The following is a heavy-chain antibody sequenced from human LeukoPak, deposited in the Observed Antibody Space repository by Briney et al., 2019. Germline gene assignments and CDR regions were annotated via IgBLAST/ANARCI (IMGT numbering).Heavy chain of an antibody. CDR3: ARGPHDYGDLPFDY. Sequence: SETLSLTCTVSGGSISSGSYYWSWIRQPAGKGLEWIGRIYTSGSTNYNPSLKSRVTILIDTSKNQFSLKLNSVTAADTAVYYCARGPHDYGDLPFDYWGQGTLVTVSS. D-gene: IGHD4-17*01. V-gene: IGHV4-61*02. CDR1: GGSISSGSYY. J-gene: IGHJ4*02. CDR2: IYTSGST.